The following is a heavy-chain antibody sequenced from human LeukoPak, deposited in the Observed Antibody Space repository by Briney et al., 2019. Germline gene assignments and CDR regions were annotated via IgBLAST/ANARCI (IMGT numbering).Heavy chain of an antibody. J-gene: IGHJ6*02. D-gene: IGHD3-10*01. Sequence: GGSLRLSCAASGFTFDDYIMHWVGQAPGKGLEWVSGINWSSGGIGYADSVKGRFTISRDNAKNSLYLQMDTLRVEDTALYYCAKDTSRSGYYYGMDAWGQGTTVIVS. CDR1: GFTFDDYI. V-gene: IGHV3-9*01. CDR3: AKDTSRSGYYYGMDA. CDR2: INWSSGGI.